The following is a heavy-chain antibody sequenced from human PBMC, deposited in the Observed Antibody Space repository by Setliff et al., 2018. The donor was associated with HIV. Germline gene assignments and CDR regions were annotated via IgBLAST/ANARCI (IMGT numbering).Heavy chain of an antibody. J-gene: IGHJ3*02. D-gene: IGHD3-9*01. Sequence: SSETLSLTCTVSGGSISSYYWSWIRQPPGKGLEWIGYIYYSGSTNYNPSLKSRVTISVDTSKNQFSLKLSSVTAADTAVYYCARSPHNYDTLTGYRSRGGAFDIWGQGTMVTVSS. CDR2: IYYSGST. V-gene: IGHV4-59*01. CDR3: ARSPHNYDTLTGYRSRGGAFDI. CDR1: GGSISSYY.